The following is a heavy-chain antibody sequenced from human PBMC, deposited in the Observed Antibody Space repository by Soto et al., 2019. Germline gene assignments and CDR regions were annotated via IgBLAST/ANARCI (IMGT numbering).Heavy chain of an antibody. Sequence: QVQLVQSGAEVKMPGSSVRVSCKASGDTFNSQTFSWVRQAPGQGLEWMGRIIPLLDIANFAQKFQGRLTLSADTSTTTAHMELSSLRSEDTAIYYCATFYSGTWGQGTLVTVSA. CDR3: ATFYSGT. V-gene: IGHV1-69*02. CDR1: GDTFNSQT. J-gene: IGHJ4*02. CDR2: IIPLLDIA. D-gene: IGHD1-26*01.